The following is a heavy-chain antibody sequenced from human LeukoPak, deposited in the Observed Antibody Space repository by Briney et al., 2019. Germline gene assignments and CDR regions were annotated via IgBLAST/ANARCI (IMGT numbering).Heavy chain of an antibody. CDR3: ARQSSGGYINYYYYYYMDV. CDR2: ICYSGST. J-gene: IGHJ6*03. CDR1: SGSISSSSYY. D-gene: IGHD1-1*01. Sequence: SETLSLTCTVSSGSISSSSYYWGWIRQPPGKGLEWIGSICYSGSTYYNPSLKSRVTISVDPSKNQFSLKLSYVTAADTAVYYCARQSSGGYINYYYYYYMDVWGKGTTVTVSS. V-gene: IGHV4-39*01.